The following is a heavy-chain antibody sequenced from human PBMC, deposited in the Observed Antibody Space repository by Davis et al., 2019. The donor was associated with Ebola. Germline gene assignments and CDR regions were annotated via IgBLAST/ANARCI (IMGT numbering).Heavy chain of an antibody. V-gene: IGHV4-59*12. CDR2: IYYSGTT. J-gene: IGHJ5*02. Sequence: SETLSLTCTVSGTSISSYYWSWIRQPPGKGLEWIGYIYYSGTTNYNPSLKSRVTISVDTSKNQFSLKLSSVTAADTAVYYCARGSLNWPGIAVASQAFDPWGQGTLVTVSS. CDR1: GTSISSYY. CDR3: ARGSLNWPGIAVASQAFDP. D-gene: IGHD6-19*01.